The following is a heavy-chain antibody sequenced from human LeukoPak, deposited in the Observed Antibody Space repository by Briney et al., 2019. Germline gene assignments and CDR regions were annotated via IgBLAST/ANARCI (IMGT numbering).Heavy chain of an antibody. CDR2: FDPEDGKT. D-gene: IGHD5-24*01. Sequence: ASVKVSCKVPGYTVADISIHWVRQAPGKGLEWMGGFDPEDGKTVYAQKFQGRVTMTEDTSTDTAYMELSSLRSEDTAVYYCAKRWLQTMAAFDIWGQGTMVTVSS. CDR1: GYTVADIS. V-gene: IGHV1-24*01. CDR3: AKRWLQTMAAFDI. J-gene: IGHJ3*02.